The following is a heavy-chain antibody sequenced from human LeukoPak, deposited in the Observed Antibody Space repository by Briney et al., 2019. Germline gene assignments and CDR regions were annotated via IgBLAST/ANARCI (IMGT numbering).Heavy chain of an antibody. V-gene: IGHV3-30*18. CDR2: ISYDGSNK. J-gene: IGHJ6*02. CDR1: GFTFSSYG. CDR3: AKDLSEVLWFGELFRSKAGGMDV. Sequence: GGSLRLSCAASGFTFSSYGMHWVRQAPGKGLEWVAVISYDGSNKYYADSVKGRFTISRDNSKNTLYLQMNSLRAEDTAVYYCAKDLSEVLWFGELFRSKAGGMDVWGQGTTVTVSS. D-gene: IGHD3-10*01.